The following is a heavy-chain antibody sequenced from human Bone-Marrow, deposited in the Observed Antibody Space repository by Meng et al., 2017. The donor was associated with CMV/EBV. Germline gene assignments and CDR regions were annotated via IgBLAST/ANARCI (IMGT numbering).Heavy chain of an antibody. CDR1: GASISTYY. V-gene: IGHV4-59*01. Sequence: LRLSCTVSGASISTYYWSWIRQPPGKGLEWIGYIYYSGTTNYNPSLKSRVTISADTSKNQFSLNLTSVTAADTAVYYCARDSGYSYGSLGYWGQGTLVTVSS. CDR2: IYYSGTT. D-gene: IGHD5-18*01. CDR3: ARDSGYSYGSLGY. J-gene: IGHJ4*02.